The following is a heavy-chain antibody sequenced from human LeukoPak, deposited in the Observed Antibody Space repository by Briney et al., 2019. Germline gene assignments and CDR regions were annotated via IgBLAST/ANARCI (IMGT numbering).Heavy chain of an antibody. CDR1: GFTFSSYA. Sequence: GGSLRLSCAASGFTFSSYAMHWVRQAPGKGLEWVAVISYDGSNKYYADSVKGRFTISRDNSKNTLYLQMNSLRAEDTAVYYCARDWSGYSVGVDYYYGMDVWGQGTTVTVSS. CDR3: ARDWSGYSVGVDYYYGMDV. J-gene: IGHJ6*02. CDR2: ISYDGSNK. V-gene: IGHV3-30-3*01. D-gene: IGHD3-3*01.